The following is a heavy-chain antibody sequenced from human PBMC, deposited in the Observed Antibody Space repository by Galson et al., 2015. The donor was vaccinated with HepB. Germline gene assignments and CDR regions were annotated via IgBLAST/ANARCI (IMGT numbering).Heavy chain of an antibody. Sequence: SLRLSCAASGFTFSDYYMSWIRQAPGKGLEWVSYISSSSSYTNYADSVKGRFTISRDNAKNSLYLQMNSLRAEDTAVYYCARVGGRFLEWLTDYYYYMDVWGKGTTVTVSS. J-gene: IGHJ6*03. CDR2: ISSSSSYT. D-gene: IGHD3-3*01. CDR1: GFTFSDYY. V-gene: IGHV3-11*06. CDR3: ARVGGRFLEWLTDYYYYMDV.